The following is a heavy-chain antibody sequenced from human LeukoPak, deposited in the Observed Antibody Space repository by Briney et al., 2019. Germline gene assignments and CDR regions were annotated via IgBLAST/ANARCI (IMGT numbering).Heavy chain of an antibody. CDR2: ISSSGSTI. D-gene: IGHD3-3*01. V-gene: IGHV3-48*03. J-gene: IGHJ3*02. Sequence: GGSLRLSCAASGFTFSFYEMNWVRQAPGKGLEWVSYISSSGSTIYYADSVKGRFTISRDNAKNSLFLQMNSLRAEDTAVYYCATQGRSAMLGIWGQGTMVTVSS. CDR1: GFTFSFYE. CDR3: ATQGRSAMLGI.